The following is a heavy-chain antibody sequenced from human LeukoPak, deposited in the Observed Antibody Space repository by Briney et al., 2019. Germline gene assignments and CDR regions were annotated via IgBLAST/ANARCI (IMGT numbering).Heavy chain of an antibody. V-gene: IGHV1-18*01. J-gene: IGHJ4*02. Sequence: GSSVKVSCKASGYTFISYGISWVRQAPGQGLEWMGWISSHNGYTKYAQKFQGRVTMTTDTSMSTAYMELGSLRSEDTAVYYCARTPSGIAVAEDYWGQGTLVTVSS. CDR3: ARTPSGIAVAEDY. CDR1: GYTFISYG. D-gene: IGHD6-19*01. CDR2: ISSHNGYT.